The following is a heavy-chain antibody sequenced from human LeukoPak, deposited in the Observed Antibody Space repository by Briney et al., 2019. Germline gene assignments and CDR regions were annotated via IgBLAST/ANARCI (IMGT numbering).Heavy chain of an antibody. CDR2: IYHSGST. Sequence: PSETLSLTCTVSGYSISSGYYWGWIRQPPGKGLEWIGSIYHSGSTYYNPSLKSRVTISVDTSKNQFSLKLSSVTAADTAVYYCARGYPYFDYWGQGTLVTVFS. V-gene: IGHV4-38-2*02. CDR3: ARGYPYFDY. D-gene: IGHD3-10*01. J-gene: IGHJ4*02. CDR1: GYSISSGYY.